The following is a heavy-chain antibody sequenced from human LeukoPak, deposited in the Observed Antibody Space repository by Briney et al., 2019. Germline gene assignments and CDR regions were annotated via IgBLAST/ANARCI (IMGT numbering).Heavy chain of an antibody. CDR1: GGSISSGSYY. V-gene: IGHV4-61*02. CDR3: ARDLYGMDV. CDR2: IYTSGST. Sequence: SETLSLTGTVSGGSISSGSYYWRWIRQPAGKGLEWIGRIYTSGSTNYNPSLKSRVTISVGTSKNQFSLKLSSVTAADTAVYYCARDLYGMDVWGQGTTVTVSS. J-gene: IGHJ6*02.